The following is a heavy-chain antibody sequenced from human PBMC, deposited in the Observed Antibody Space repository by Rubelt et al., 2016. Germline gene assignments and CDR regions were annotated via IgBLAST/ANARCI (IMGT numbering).Heavy chain of an antibody. CDR3: AHRQPCRFDVDY. V-gene: IGHV2-5*02. CDR2: IYWDDDK. Sequence: QITLKESGPTLVKPTQTLTLTCTFSGFSLSTSGVCVGWIRQPPGKALEWLALIYWDDDKRYSPSLKSRLTITKDTSKNQVVLTMTNMDPVDTAPYYCAHRQPCRFDVDYWGQGTLVTVSS. CDR1: GFSLSTSGVC. J-gene: IGHJ4*02. D-gene: IGHD3-9*01.